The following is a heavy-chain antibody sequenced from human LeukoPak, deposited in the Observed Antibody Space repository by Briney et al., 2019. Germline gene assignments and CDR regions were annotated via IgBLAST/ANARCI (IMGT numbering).Heavy chain of an antibody. V-gene: IGHV1-24*01. D-gene: IGHD3-3*01. CDR3: ATVTPFWSGYQKYYFDY. CDR1: GYTLTELS. Sequence: ASVKVSCKVSGYTLTELSMHWVRQAPGKGLEWMGGFDPEDGETIYAQKFQGRVTMTEDTSTDTAYMELSSLRSEDTAVYYCATVTPFWSGYQKYYFDYWGQGTLVTVSS. J-gene: IGHJ4*02. CDR2: FDPEDGET.